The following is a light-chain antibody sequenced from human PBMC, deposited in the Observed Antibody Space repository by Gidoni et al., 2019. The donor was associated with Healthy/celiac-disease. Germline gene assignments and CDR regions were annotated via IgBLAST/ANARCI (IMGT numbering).Light chain of an antibody. V-gene: IGLV1-40*01. CDR1: SSNIGAGYE. CDR2: GNN. Sequence: QSVLTQPHSVSGAPGQRVTISCTGSSSNIGAGYEVHWYQQLPRTAPNLLIYGNNNRPSGVPDRFSGSKSGTSASLAIPGLQAEDEADYYCQSYDRSLSGSVFGGGTKLTVL. CDR3: QSYDRSLSGSV. J-gene: IGLJ2*01.